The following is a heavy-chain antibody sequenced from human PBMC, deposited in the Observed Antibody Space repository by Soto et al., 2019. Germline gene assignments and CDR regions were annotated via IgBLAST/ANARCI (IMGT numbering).Heavy chain of an antibody. CDR3: ARAPTYSYGSGTPYYFYAMDV. V-gene: IGHV4-59*02. CDR2: IYNSGST. D-gene: IGHD3-10*01. Sequence: SETLSLTCTVSGDSVSRYYWNWIRQPPGKGLEWIGYIYNSGSTNCNPSLKSRVTISVDTSKNQFSLTLTSVTAADTAVYYCARAPTYSYGSGTPYYFYAMDVWGQGTTVTVSS. CDR1: GDSVSRYY. J-gene: IGHJ6*02.